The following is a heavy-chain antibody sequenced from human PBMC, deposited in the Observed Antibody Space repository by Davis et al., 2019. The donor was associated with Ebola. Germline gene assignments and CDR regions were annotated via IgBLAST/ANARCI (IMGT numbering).Heavy chain of an antibody. D-gene: IGHD3-22*01. CDR3: AVTVVRGDSSGPRDWFDP. Sequence: PGGSLRLSCAASGFTFSSYGMHWVRQAPGKGLEWVAFIRYDGSNKYYADSVKGRFTISRDNSKNTLYLQMNSLRAEDTAVYYCAVTVVRGDSSGPRDWFDPWGQGTLVTVSS. CDR2: IRYDGSNK. V-gene: IGHV3-30*02. CDR1: GFTFSSYG. J-gene: IGHJ5*02.